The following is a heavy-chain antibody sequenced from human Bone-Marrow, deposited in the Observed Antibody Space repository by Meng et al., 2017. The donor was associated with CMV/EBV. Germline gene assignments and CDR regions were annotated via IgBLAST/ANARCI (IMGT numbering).Heavy chain of an antibody. V-gene: IGHV3-13*01. J-gene: IGHJ4*02. CDR3: ARGRGCYYYFDY. CDR2: IGASGDT. Sequence: ASLKISSAASGFTFSSYDMHWVRQPTGKGLEWVSTIGASGDTYYPRSVKGRFTIARENAKNSLYLQMNSLRAGDTAVDYCARGRGCYYYFDYWGQGQLVNVSS. CDR1: GFTFSSYD. D-gene: IGHD1-26*01.